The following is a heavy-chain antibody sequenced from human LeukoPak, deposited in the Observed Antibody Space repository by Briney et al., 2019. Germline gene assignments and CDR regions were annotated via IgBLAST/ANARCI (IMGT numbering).Heavy chain of an antibody. CDR1: GFTVSSNY. Sequence: PGGSLRLSCAASGFTVSSNYMSWVRQAPGKGLEWVSVIYSGGSTYYADSVKGRFTISRDNSKNTLYLQMNSLRAEDTAVYYCARDKIGVVRTAFDIWGQRTMVTVSS. V-gene: IGHV3-66*02. J-gene: IGHJ3*02. CDR3: ARDKIGVVRTAFDI. D-gene: IGHD3-3*01. CDR2: IYSGGST.